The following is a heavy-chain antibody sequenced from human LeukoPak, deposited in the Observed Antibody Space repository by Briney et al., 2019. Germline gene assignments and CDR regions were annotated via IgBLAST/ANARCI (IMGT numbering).Heavy chain of an antibody. CDR2: IYYSGST. D-gene: IGHD6-13*01. CDR3: ARAGSWFHYFDY. CDR1: GGSISSYY. V-gene: IGHV4-59*01. Sequence: PSETLSLTCTVSGGSISSYYWSWIRQPPGKGLEWIGYIYYSGSTNYNPSLKSRVTISVDTSKNQFSLKLSSVTAADTAVYYCARAGSWFHYFDYWGQGTLVTVSS. J-gene: IGHJ4*02.